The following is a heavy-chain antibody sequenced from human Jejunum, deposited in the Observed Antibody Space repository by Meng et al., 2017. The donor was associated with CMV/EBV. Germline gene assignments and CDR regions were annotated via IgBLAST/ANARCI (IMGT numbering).Heavy chain of an antibody. D-gene: IGHD2-15*01. V-gene: IGHV3-30*02. J-gene: IGHJ4*02. CDR3: TKGGFDS. CDR1: GFPFNIYD. Sequence: QVQVVGSGGGVVQPGGSLGLSCVTSGFPFNIYDMHWVRQAPGKGLDWVTCIRHDGSEDFYVDSVKGRFTISRDNSKNTLYLQMNSLRVDDSALYYCTKGGFDSWGQGTLVTVSS. CDR2: IRHDGSED.